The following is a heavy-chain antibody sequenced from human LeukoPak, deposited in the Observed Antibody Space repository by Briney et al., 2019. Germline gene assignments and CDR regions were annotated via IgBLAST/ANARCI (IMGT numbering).Heavy chain of an antibody. D-gene: IGHD5-18*01. CDR2: ISSSSSYI. CDR3: ARMRGYSYGPFDY. V-gene: IGHV3-21*01. CDR1: GFTFSSYS. J-gene: IGHJ4*02. Sequence: GGSLRLSCAASGFTFSSYSMNWVRQAPGKGLEWVSSISSSSSYIYYADSVKGRFTISRDNAKNSLYLQMNSLRAEDTAVYYCARMRGYSYGPFDYWGQGTLVTVSS.